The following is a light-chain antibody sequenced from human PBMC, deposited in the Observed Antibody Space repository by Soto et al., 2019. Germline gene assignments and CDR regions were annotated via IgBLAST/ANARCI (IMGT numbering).Light chain of an antibody. CDR2: GAS. Sequence: EIVMTQSPPTLSVSPGERYTLSCLASQRISSNLAWYQQKPGQAPRLLIYGASTRATGIPDRFSGSGSGTEFTININRLEAEDSEVYYCQQRRNWPFTFGQGTRMEIK. CDR3: QQRRNWPFT. CDR1: QRISSN. J-gene: IGKJ5*01. V-gene: IGKV3D-15*01.